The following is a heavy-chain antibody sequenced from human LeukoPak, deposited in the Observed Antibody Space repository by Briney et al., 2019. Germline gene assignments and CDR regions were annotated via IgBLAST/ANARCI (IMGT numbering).Heavy chain of an antibody. J-gene: IGHJ5*02. CDR3: AGRKYDGCFST. Sequence: PSETLSLTCTVSGGSINNSNFYWGWIRQPPGKGLEWIGNVYYSESTYYSPSLKSRVTISVHTSKNQFSLKLSSVTAADTAVYYCAGRKYDGCFSTWGQGTLVTVSS. V-gene: IGHV4-39*01. CDR1: GGSINNSNFY. CDR2: VYYSEST. D-gene: IGHD3-10*01.